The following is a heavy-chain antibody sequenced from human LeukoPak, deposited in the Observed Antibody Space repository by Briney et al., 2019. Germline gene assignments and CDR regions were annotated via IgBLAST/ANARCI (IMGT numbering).Heavy chain of an antibody. D-gene: IGHD3-3*01. J-gene: IGHJ4*02. V-gene: IGHV3-23*01. CDR2: ISGSGGST. CDR3: SKLPHYDFWSGYSQYYFDY. CDR1: GFTFSSHA. Sequence: GGSLRLSCAASGFTFSSHAMSWVLQAPGKGLEWVSAISGSGGSTYHGDSVKGRFTISRDNSRNTLYLQLNSLRAEDTAAYYCSKLPHYDFWSGYSQYYFDYWGQGSLVTVSS.